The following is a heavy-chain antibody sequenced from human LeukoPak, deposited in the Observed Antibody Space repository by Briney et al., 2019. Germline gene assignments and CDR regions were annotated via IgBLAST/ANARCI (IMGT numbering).Heavy chain of an antibody. D-gene: IGHD2-2*01. Sequence: PGGSLRLSCAASGFTFSSYSMNWVRQAPGKGLEWVSSISSSSSYRYYADSVKGRSTISRDNAKNSLYLQMNSLRVEDTAVYYCTSRYCTSTNCYSFDIWGQGTMVTVSS. J-gene: IGHJ3*02. CDR2: ISSSSSYR. V-gene: IGHV3-21*01. CDR3: TSRYCTSTNCYSFDI. CDR1: GFTFSSYS.